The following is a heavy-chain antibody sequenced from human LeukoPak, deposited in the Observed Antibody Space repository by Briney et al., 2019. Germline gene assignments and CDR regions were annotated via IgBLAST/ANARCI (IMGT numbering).Heavy chain of an antibody. CDR3: ARESTSTSCSDY. D-gene: IGHD6-13*01. J-gene: IGHJ4*02. CDR1: GFTFSSYE. Sequence: PGGSLRLSCAASGFTFSSYEMNWVRHAPGKGLEWVSYISSSGNSIYYADSVEGRFTISRDNAKKSLYLQMNSLRAEDSAVYYCARESTSTSCSDYWGQGTLVTVSS. CDR2: ISSSGNSI. V-gene: IGHV3-48*03.